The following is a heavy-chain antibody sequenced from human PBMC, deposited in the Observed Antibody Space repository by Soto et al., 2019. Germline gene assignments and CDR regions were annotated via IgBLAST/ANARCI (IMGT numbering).Heavy chain of an antibody. CDR2: ISSGSSYI. CDR1: GFTFSTYT. D-gene: IGHD3-10*01. J-gene: IGHJ5*01. V-gene: IGHV3-21*01. Sequence: ETLSLSCAASGFTFSTYTMNWVRQAPGKGLEWISPISSGSSYIYYAASVKGRFTISRDNAKNSLFLQMNSLRADDTAVYYCARDILSGGAYPDSWGQGTKVTVSS. CDR3: ARDILSGGAYPDS.